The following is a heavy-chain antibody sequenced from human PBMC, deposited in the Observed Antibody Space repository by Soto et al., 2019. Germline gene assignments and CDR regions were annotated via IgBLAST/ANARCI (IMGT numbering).Heavy chain of an antibody. Sequence: QVQLVESGGGVVQPGRSLRLSCAASGFTFSSYGMHWVRQAPGKGLEWVAIIWYDGSNKDYADSVKGRFTISRDNSKNTPYLQVSSLRAEDTAVYYCARDQGLGSVSPKHPFYYCYYMDVWGKGTTVTVSS. V-gene: IGHV3-33*01. CDR2: IWYDGSNK. CDR3: ARDQGLGSVSPKHPFYYCYYMDV. D-gene: IGHD3-10*01. J-gene: IGHJ6*03. CDR1: GFTFSSYG.